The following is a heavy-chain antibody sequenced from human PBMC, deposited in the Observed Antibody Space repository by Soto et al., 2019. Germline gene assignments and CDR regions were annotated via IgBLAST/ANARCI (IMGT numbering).Heavy chain of an antibody. D-gene: IGHD3-16*02. Sequence: GGSLRLSCAASGFTFSSYAMSWVRQAPGKGLEWVSAISGSGGSTYYADSVKGRFTISRDNSKNTLYLQMNSLRAEDTAVYYCAKASLHLGELSLSDYWGQGTLVTVSS. CDR3: AKASLHLGELSLSDY. CDR1: GFTFSSYA. J-gene: IGHJ4*02. V-gene: IGHV3-23*01. CDR2: ISGSGGST.